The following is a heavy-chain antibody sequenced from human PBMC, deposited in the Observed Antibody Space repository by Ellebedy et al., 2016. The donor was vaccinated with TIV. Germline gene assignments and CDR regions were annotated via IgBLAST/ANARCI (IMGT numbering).Heavy chain of an antibody. CDR1: GYTFIGYY. CDR2: INPNSGGT. J-gene: IGHJ4*02. V-gene: IGHV1-2*02. CDR3: ARDESRYGGNSGAY. D-gene: IGHD4-23*01. Sequence: ASVKVSCKASGYTFIGYYMHWVRQAPGHGLEWMGWINPNSGGTNYAQKFQGRVTMTRDTSISTAYMELSRLRSDDTAVYYCARDESRYGGNSGAYWGQGTLVTVSS.